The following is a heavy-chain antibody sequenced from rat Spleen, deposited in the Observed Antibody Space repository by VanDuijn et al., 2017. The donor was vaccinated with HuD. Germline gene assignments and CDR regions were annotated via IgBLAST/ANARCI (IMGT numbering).Heavy chain of an antibody. CDR3: TRRGLWPRYFDY. J-gene: IGHJ2*01. V-gene: IGHV5-22*01. D-gene: IGHD3-2*01. CDR1: GFTFSDYY. Sequence: EVQLVESGGGLVQPGRSLRLSCAVSGFTFSDYYMAWVRQAPETGLEWVASISYEGTNTYYGDSVKGRFTISRDNAKSTLYLQMNSLRSEDMATCYGTRRGLWPRYFDYWGRGVLVTVAS. CDR2: ISYEGTNT.